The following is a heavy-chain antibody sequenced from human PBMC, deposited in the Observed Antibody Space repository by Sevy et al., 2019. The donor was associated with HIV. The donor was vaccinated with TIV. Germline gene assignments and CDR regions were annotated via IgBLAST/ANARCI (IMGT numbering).Heavy chain of an antibody. J-gene: IGHJ5*02. Sequence: GGSLRLSCAASGFTFSSYSMNWVRQAPGKGLEWVSSISSSSSYIYYADSVKGRFTISRDNAKNSLYLQMNSLRAEDTAVYYCARGGSYDCVWGSYRRLNWFDPWGQGTLVTVSS. D-gene: IGHD3-16*02. CDR1: GFTFSSYS. V-gene: IGHV3-21*01. CDR3: ARGGSYDCVWGSYRRLNWFDP. CDR2: ISSSSSYI.